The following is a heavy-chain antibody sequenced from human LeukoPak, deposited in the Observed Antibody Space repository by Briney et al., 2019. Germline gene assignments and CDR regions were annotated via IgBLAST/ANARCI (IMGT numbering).Heavy chain of an antibody. V-gene: IGHV4-31*03. D-gene: IGHD3-3*01. J-gene: IGHJ3*02. Sequence: PSQTLSLTCTVSGGSISSGGYYWSWIRQHPGKGLEWIGYIYYSGSTYYNPSLKSRVTISVDTSKNQFSLKLSSVTAADTAVYYCARADVGVGYDFWSGKRGAFDIWGQGTMVTVSS. CDR3: ARADVGVGYDFWSGKRGAFDI. CDR2: IYYSGST. CDR1: GGSISSGGYY.